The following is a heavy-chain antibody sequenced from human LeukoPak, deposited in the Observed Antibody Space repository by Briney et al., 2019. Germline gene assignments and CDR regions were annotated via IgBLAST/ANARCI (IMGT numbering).Heavy chain of an antibody. Sequence: SETLSLTCAVYGGSFSGYYWSWMRQPPGKGREWIGEINHSGSTNYNPSLKSRVTISVDTSKNQFSLKLSSVTAADTAVYYCAAAAMSSRIDYWGQGPLVTVSS. D-gene: IGHD2-2*01. CDR2: INHSGST. CDR3: AAAAMSSRIDY. J-gene: IGHJ4*02. V-gene: IGHV4-34*01. CDR1: GGSFSGYY.